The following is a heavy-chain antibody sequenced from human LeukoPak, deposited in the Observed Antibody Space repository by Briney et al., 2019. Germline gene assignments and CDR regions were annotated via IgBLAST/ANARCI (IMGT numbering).Heavy chain of an antibody. CDR1: GGSISSYY. V-gene: IGHV4-59*01. Sequence: PSETLSLTSTVSGGSISSYYWSWIRQPPGKGLEWIGYIYYSGSTNYNPSLKSRVTISVDTSKNQFSLKLSSVTAADTAVYYCARSGKMYGSGSYPDYWGQGTLVTVSS. D-gene: IGHD3-10*01. J-gene: IGHJ4*02. CDR3: ARSGKMYGSGSYPDY. CDR2: IYYSGST.